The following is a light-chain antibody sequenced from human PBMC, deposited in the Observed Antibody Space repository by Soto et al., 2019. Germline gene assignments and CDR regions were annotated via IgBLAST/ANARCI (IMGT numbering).Light chain of an antibody. Sequence: DIQLTQSPSSLSASLGDRVTITCRASQGISNYLAWYQQKPGKVPKLLIFAASTLQSGVPSRFSGSGSGTDFTLTISSLQPEDVATYYCQRYNSAPQTFGQGTKVEIK. CDR1: QGISNY. CDR3: QRYNSAPQT. CDR2: AAS. V-gene: IGKV1-27*01. J-gene: IGKJ1*01.